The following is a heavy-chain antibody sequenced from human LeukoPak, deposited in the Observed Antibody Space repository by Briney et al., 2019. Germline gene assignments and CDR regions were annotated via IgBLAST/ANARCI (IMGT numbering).Heavy chain of an antibody. V-gene: IGHV3-66*01. CDR3: VRGSELGATCDY. CDR1: GFIVTNNY. J-gene: IGHJ4*02. Sequence: GGSLRLSCAASGFIVTNNYMTWVRQAPGQGLEWVSVIYSDASAYYADSVRGRFIISRDTSKNTIYLQMNRLTAEDTAVYYCVRGSELGATCDYWGQGTLVTVSS. D-gene: IGHD1-26*01. CDR2: IYSDASA.